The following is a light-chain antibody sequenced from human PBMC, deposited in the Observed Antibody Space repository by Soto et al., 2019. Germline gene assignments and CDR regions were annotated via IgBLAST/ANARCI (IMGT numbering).Light chain of an antibody. J-gene: IGKJ5*01. V-gene: IGKV3-11*01. CDR2: DAS. CDR1: QSVSSY. CDR3: QQRSNWPPIT. Sequence: EIVLTQSPATLSLSPGERATLSCRASQSVSSYLAWYQQKPGQAPRLLIYDASNRATCIPARFSGSGSGTDFTLTISSLEPEDFAVSYCQQRSNWPPITFGQGTRLEIK.